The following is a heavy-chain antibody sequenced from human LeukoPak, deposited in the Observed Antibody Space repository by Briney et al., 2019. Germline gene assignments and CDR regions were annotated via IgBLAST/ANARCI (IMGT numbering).Heavy chain of an antibody. D-gene: IGHD6-13*01. CDR3: ASLRSSHSHWN. V-gene: IGHV1-2*02. J-gene: IGHJ4*02. CDR2: INPNSGGT. CDR1: GYSFSGNF. Sequence: GASVKVSCKASGYSFSGNFMHWVRQAPGQGLEWIGWINPNSGGTKYAQKFQGRVTMTRDTSISTAYMELNWLTSDDTAVYYCASLRSSHSHWNWGQGTLVTVSS.